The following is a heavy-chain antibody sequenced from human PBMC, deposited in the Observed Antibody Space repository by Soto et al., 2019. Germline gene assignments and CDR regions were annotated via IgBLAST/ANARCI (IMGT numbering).Heavy chain of an antibody. V-gene: IGHV1-69*06. Sequence: QVHLVQSGTEVKKPGSSVKVSCKTSGDTFSNQAISWVRQAPGQGLEWMGGIIPLFDSASYAQRSHDRVTITADKFTNTLYMELRTLTAEDTAVYYCAASTFQSGVSGYFHLDHWGQGTLGTVSS. CDR3: AASTFQSGVSGYFHLDH. J-gene: IGHJ4*02. CDR2: IIPLFDSA. D-gene: IGHD3-3*01. CDR1: GDTFSNQA.